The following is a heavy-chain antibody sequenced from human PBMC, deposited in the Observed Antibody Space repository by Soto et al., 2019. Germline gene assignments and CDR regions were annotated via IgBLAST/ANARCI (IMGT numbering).Heavy chain of an antibody. J-gene: IGHJ5*02. Sequence: QVQLVESGGGVVQPGRSLRLSCAASGFTFSSYGMHWVRQAPGKGLEWVAVIWYDGSNKYYADSVKGRFTISRDNSKNTLYLQMNSLTAEDTAVYYCARALAGSSSWGQGTLVTVSS. CDR2: IWYDGSNK. CDR3: ARALAGSSS. V-gene: IGHV3-33*01. D-gene: IGHD1-26*01. CDR1: GFTFSSYG.